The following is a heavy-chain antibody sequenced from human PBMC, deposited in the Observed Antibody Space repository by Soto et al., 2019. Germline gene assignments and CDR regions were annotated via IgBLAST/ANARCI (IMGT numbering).Heavy chain of an antibody. CDR2: ISGSGGST. V-gene: IGHV3-23*01. J-gene: IGHJ6*02. CDR3: ANSRG. CDR1: EFTFSLYV. Sequence: GGSLRLSCVGSEFTFSLYVIGWVRQAPGRGLEWVSAISGSGGSTYYADSVKGRFTISRDNSKNTLYLQMNSLRAEDTAVYYCANSRGWGQGTTVTVSS.